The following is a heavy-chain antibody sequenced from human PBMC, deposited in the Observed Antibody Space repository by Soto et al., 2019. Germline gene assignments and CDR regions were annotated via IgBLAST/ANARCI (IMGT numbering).Heavy chain of an antibody. CDR2: ISGSNGHT. V-gene: IGHV3-11*05. CDR3: ARDTGYNSGWGS. J-gene: IGHJ5*02. Sequence: PGGSLRLSCAASGFTFSDYFISWIRQAPGKGLEWISYISGSNGHTNHADSVRGRFTISRDNARNSLYLQMNSLRAEDTAVYYCARDTGYNSGWGSWGQGT. D-gene: IGHD6-19*01. CDR1: GFTFSDYF.